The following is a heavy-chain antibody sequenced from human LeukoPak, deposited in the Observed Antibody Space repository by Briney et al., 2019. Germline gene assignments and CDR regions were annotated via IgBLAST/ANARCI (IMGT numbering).Heavy chain of an antibody. CDR1: GYTFTCYY. J-gene: IGHJ4*02. D-gene: IGHD4-17*01. CDR3: ARAGNDYGTPGDY. CDR2: INPNTGGT. Sequence: ASVKVSCKASGYTFTCYYMHWVGQAPGQGLEWMGGINPNTGGTTYAQKFQGRVTMTRDTSITTAYMELSRLRSDDTAVYYCARAGNDYGTPGDYWGQGTLVTVSS. V-gene: IGHV1-2*02.